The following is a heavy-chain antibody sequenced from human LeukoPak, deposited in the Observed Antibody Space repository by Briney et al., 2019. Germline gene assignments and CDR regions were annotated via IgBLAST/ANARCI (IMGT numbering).Heavy chain of an antibody. CDR2: ISGSGDST. Sequence: PGGSLRLSCAASGLTFSNYAMRWVRQAPGKGLEWVSGISGSGDSTYYADSVKGRFTISGDNSKNTLYLQMNSLRAEDTAVYYCARRSGIAVAGAFDYWGQGTLVTVSS. J-gene: IGHJ4*02. V-gene: IGHV3-23*01. D-gene: IGHD6-19*01. CDR1: GLTFSNYA. CDR3: ARRSGIAVAGAFDY.